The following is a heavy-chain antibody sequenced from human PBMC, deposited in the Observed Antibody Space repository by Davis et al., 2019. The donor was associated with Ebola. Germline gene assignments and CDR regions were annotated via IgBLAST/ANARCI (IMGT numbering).Heavy chain of an antibody. CDR3: ATVRYDLGQAY. CDR1: GFTFSGYW. D-gene: IGHD3-10*02. CDR2: IKQDAREI. Sequence: GESLKISCAASGFTFSGYWMSWVRQAPGKGLEWVANIKQDAREINYVDSVRGRFTISRDNGKNSLYLQMNSLRVDDTAVYYCATVRYDLGQAYWGQGTLVTVSS. J-gene: IGHJ4*02. V-gene: IGHV3-7*03.